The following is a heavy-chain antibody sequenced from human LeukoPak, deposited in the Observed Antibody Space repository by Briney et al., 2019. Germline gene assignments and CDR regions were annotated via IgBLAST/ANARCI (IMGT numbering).Heavy chain of an antibody. Sequence: GGSLRLSCAASGFTFSSYSMNWVRQAPGKGLEWVGFIRSKAYGGTTEYAASVKGRFTISRDDSKSIAYLQMNSLKTEDTAVYYCTGDPGGIDDYVWGSYRYTHSPFDYWGQGTLVTVSS. CDR2: IRSKAYGGTT. D-gene: IGHD3-16*02. J-gene: IGHJ4*02. CDR1: GFTFSSYS. V-gene: IGHV3-49*04. CDR3: TGDPGGIDDYVWGSYRYTHSPFDY.